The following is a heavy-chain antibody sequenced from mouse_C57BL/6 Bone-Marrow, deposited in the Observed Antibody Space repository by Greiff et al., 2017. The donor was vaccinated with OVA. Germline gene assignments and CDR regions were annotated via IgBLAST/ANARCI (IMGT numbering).Heavy chain of an antibody. D-gene: IGHD2-4*01. V-gene: IGHV3-8*01. CDR2: ISYSGST. CDR1: GYSITSDY. Sequence: EVKLVESGPGLAKPSQTLSLTCSVTGYSITSDYWNWIRKFPGNKLEYMGYISYSGSTYYNPSLKSRISITRDTSKNQYYLQLNSVTTEDTATYYCARYTSYDFWYFDVWGTGTTVTVSS. J-gene: IGHJ1*03. CDR3: ARYTSYDFWYFDV.